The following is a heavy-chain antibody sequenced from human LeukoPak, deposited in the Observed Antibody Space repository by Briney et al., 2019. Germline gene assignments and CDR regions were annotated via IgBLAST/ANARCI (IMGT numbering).Heavy chain of an antibody. J-gene: IGHJ4*02. CDR2: INHSGST. CDR1: GGSISSYY. CDR3: SRHWYCGGDCYDEF. Sequence: SETLSLTCTVSGGSISSYYWSWIRQSPGQGLEWIGEINHSGSTNYNPSLKSRVTMSVDTSKNHFSLSLRSVTAADTAVYYCSRHWYCGGDCYDEFWGQGTLVTVSS. D-gene: IGHD2-21*02. V-gene: IGHV4-34*01.